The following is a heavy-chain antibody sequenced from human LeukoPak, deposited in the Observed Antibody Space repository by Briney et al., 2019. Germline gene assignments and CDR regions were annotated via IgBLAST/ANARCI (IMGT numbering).Heavy chain of an antibody. Sequence: PGGSLRLSCAASGFTFDDYGMSWFRQAPGKGLEWVANIKYDGSEKQYVDSVKGRFTIARDNARKSVSLQMNSLRAEDTAVYYCARYLNSGPEDFWGQGTLVTVSS. J-gene: IGHJ4*02. D-gene: IGHD1-26*01. CDR2: IKYDGSEK. CDR1: GFTFDDYG. V-gene: IGHV3-7*01. CDR3: ARYLNSGPEDF.